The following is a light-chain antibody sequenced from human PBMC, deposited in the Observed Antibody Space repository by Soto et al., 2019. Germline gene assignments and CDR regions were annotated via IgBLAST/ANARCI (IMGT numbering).Light chain of an antibody. CDR2: SDN. V-gene: IGLV1-44*01. Sequence: QSVLTQPPSASGTPGQRVTISCSGSSSNIGSNTVNWYQQLPGTAPKLLIYSDNQRPSGVPCRFSGSKSGTSASLAISGLQSVDEADYYCAAWDDSVNGYVFGTGTKVTVL. J-gene: IGLJ1*01. CDR1: SSNIGSNT. CDR3: AAWDDSVNGYV.